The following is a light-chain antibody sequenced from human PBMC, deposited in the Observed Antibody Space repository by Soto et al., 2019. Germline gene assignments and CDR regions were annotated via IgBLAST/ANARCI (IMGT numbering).Light chain of an antibody. Sequence: QSVLTQPPSVSGAPGQRVTISCTGSSSNIGAGYDVHWYQQLPGTAPKLLIYGNSNRPSGVPDRFSGSKSGTSASPAITGVQAEDEADYYCQSYDSSLSGPVVFGGGTKLTVL. V-gene: IGLV1-40*01. J-gene: IGLJ2*01. CDR3: QSYDSSLSGPVV. CDR2: GNS. CDR1: SSNIGAGYD.